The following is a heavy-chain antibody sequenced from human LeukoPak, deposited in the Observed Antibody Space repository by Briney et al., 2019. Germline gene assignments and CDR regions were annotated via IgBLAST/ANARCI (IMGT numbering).Heavy chain of an antibody. Sequence: GASVKVSCKASGYTFTSYGISWVRQAPGQGLEWMGWISAYNGNTNYAQKLQGRVTMTTDTSTSTAYMELRSLRSDDTAVYYCARCNRVYYYDSSPNWFDPWGQGTLVTVSS. CDR2: ISAYNGNT. CDR1: GYTFTSYG. J-gene: IGHJ5*02. V-gene: IGHV1-18*01. D-gene: IGHD3-22*01. CDR3: ARCNRVYYYDSSPNWFDP.